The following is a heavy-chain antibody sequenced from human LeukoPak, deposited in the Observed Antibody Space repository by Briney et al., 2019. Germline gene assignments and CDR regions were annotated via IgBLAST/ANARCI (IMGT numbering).Heavy chain of an antibody. V-gene: IGHV3-23*01. D-gene: IGHD6-13*01. CDR3: ARRRGDSSSWSYFDY. CDR2: ISGSGGST. J-gene: IGHJ4*02. CDR1: GFTFSSYA. Sequence: GSLRLPCAASGFTFSSYAMRRVRQAPGKGLGLVSAISGSGGSTYYADSVKGRFTISRDNSKNTLYLQMNSLRAEDTAVYYCARRRGDSSSWSYFDYWGQGTLVTVSS.